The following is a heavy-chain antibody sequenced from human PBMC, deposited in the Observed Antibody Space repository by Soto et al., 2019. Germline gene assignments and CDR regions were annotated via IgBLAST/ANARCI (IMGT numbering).Heavy chain of an antibody. V-gene: IGHV3-23*01. CDR3: AKADIVVVVAATPQY. CDR1: GFTFSSYA. CDR2: ISGNGVGT. D-gene: IGHD2-15*01. J-gene: IGHJ4*02. Sequence: EVQLLESGGGLVQPGGSLRLSCAASGFTFSSYAMNWVRQAPGKGLEWVSSISGNGVGTYYADSVKGRFTISRDNSKSTLYLQMNSLRAEDTAVYYCAKADIVVVVAATPQYWGQGTLVTVSS.